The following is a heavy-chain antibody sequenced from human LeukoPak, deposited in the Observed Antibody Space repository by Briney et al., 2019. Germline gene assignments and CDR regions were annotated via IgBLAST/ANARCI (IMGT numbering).Heavy chain of an antibody. Sequence: GGSLRLSCAASGFTFSGYWMSWVRQAPGKGLEWVANIKQDGSEKYYVDSVKGRFTISRDNAKNSLYLQMNILRAEDTAVYYCAREGDSGSYYFDDWGQGTLVTVSS. CDR3: AREGDSGSYYFDD. D-gene: IGHD1-26*01. CDR2: IKQDGSEK. J-gene: IGHJ4*02. V-gene: IGHV3-7*01. CDR1: GFTFSGYW.